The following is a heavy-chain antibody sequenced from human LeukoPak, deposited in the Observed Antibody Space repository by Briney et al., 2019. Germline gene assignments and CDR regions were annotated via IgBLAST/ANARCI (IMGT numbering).Heavy chain of an antibody. CDR2: IKSDGSST. J-gene: IGHJ5*02. CDR3: ARATLGYSSGWYDN. D-gene: IGHD6-19*01. V-gene: IGHV3-74*01. CDR1: GFTFSSYW. Sequence: GGSLRLSCAASGFTFSSYWMHWVRQAPGKGLVWVSRIKSDGSSTTYADSVKGRFTISRDNAKNTLYLQMDSLRAEDTAVYYCARATLGYSSGWYDNWGQGTLVTVSS.